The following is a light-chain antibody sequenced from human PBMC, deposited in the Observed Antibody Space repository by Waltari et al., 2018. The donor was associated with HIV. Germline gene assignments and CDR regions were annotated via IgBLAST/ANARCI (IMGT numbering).Light chain of an antibody. V-gene: IGLV3-21*04. CDR3: QVWDIRSDSVV. J-gene: IGLJ2*01. CDR2: DDS. CDR1: TIGGES. Sequence: SYVVTQPPSVSVAPGETATITCGGNTIGGESVHWYQQKPGQAPVLVIYDDSDRPSGIPERLSASNSGNTATLTISRVEAGDEADYYCQVWDIRSDSVVFGGGTKLTVL.